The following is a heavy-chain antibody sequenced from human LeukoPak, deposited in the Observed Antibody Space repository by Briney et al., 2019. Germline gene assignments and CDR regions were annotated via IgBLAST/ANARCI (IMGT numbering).Heavy chain of an antibody. Sequence: ASVKVSCKASGYTFTSYYMHWVRQAPGQGLEWMGIINPSGGSTSYAQKFQGRVTMTRDTSTSTVYMELSSLRSEDTAVYYRARARGTSNWDTGVFQHWGQGTLVTVSS. CDR1: GYTFTSYY. CDR3: ARARGTSNWDTGVFQH. CDR2: INPSGGST. D-gene: IGHD1-1*01. V-gene: IGHV1-46*01. J-gene: IGHJ1*01.